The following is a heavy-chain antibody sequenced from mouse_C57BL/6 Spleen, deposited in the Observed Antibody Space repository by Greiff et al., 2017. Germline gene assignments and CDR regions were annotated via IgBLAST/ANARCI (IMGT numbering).Heavy chain of an antibody. CDR3: ARYYYGRPMDY. V-gene: IGHV5-6*01. Sequence: EVHLVESGGDLVKPGGSLKLSCAASGFTFSSYGMSWVRQTPDKRLEWVATISSGGSYTYYPDSVKGRFTISRDNAKNTLYLQMSSLKSEDTAMYYCARYYYGRPMDYWGQGTSVTVSS. CDR1: GFTFSSYG. CDR2: ISSGGSYT. J-gene: IGHJ4*01. D-gene: IGHD1-1*01.